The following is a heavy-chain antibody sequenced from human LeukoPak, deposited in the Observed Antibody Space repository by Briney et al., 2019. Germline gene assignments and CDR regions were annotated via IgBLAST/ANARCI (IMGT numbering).Heavy chain of an antibody. V-gene: IGHV1-69*13. CDR1: GGTFSSYA. CDR3: ARVGNSRLFDY. CDR2: IIPIFGTA. J-gene: IGHJ4*02. Sequence: SVKVSCEASGGTFSSYAISWVRQAPGQGLEWMGGIIPIFGTANYAQKLQGRVTITADESTSTAYMELSSLRSEDTAVYYCARVGNSRLFDYWGQGTLVTVSS. D-gene: IGHD4-23*01.